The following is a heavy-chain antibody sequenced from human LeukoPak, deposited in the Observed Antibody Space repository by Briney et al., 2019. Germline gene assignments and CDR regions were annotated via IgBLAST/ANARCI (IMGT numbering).Heavy chain of an antibody. CDR2: IYSGGST. CDR1: GFTVSSNY. Sequence: GGSLRLSCAASGFTVSSNYMSWVRQAPGKGLEWVSVIYSGGSTYYADSVKGRFTISRDNAKNSLYLQMNSLRAEDTAVYYCARGRFDNWNYRFDPWGQGTLVTVSS. J-gene: IGHJ5*02. CDR3: ARGRFDNWNYRFDP. D-gene: IGHD1-7*01. V-gene: IGHV3-66*01.